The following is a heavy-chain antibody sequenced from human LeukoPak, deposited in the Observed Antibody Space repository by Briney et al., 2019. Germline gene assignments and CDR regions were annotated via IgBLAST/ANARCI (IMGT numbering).Heavy chain of an antibody. CDR2: INWKGDST. CDR3: ARDSVYYYDSSGYYQDAFDI. CDR1: RFTFDDYG. V-gene: IGHV3-20*04. D-gene: IGHD3-22*01. Sequence: GGSLRLSCAASRFTFDDYGMNWVRQAPGKGLEWVSGINWKGDSTGYADSVKGRFTISRDNAKNSLYLQMNSLRAEDTAVYYCARDSVYYYDSSGYYQDAFDIWGQGTMVTVSS. J-gene: IGHJ3*02.